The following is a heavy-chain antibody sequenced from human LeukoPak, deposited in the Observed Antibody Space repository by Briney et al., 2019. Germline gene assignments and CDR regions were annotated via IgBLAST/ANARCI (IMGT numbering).Heavy chain of an antibody. CDR3: AKGLKAVSVVAGAFYYYYYMDV. Sequence: PGGSLRLSCAASGFTFSSYEMSWVRQAPGKGLEWVSAISGSGGSTYYADSVKGRFTISRDNSKNTLYLQMNSLRAEDTAVYYCAKGLKAVSVVAGAFYYYYYMDVWGKGTTVTVSS. J-gene: IGHJ6*03. CDR1: GFTFSSYE. D-gene: IGHD6-19*01. CDR2: ISGSGGST. V-gene: IGHV3-23*01.